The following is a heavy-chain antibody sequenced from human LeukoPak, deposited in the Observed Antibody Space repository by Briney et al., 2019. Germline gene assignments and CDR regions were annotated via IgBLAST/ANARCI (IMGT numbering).Heavy chain of an antibody. CDR3: ARDDYGDYFFDY. CDR2: IYSGGST. Sequence: PGGSLRLSCAASGFTVNSNYMSWVRQAPGKGLEWVSVIYSGGSTYYADSVKGRFTISRDNSKNTLYLQMNSLRAEDTAVYYCARDDYGDYFFDYWGQGTLVTVSS. D-gene: IGHD4-17*01. V-gene: IGHV3-66*01. J-gene: IGHJ4*02. CDR1: GFTVNSNY.